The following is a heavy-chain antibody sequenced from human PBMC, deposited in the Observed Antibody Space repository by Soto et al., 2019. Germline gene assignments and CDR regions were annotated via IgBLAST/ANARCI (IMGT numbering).Heavy chain of an antibody. CDR1: GFTFSSYS. V-gene: IGHV3-48*01. CDR2: ISPRSGNI. Sequence: EVHLVESGGGLVEPGGSLRLSCAASGFTFSSYSMNWVRQAPGKGLVWVSYISPRSGNIHYADSVKGRFTNSRANAKISLYLHMDSLRGEDTAVYYCASAAYNSGPGYWGQGTLVTVSS. CDR3: ASAAYNSGPGY. D-gene: IGHD5-12*01. J-gene: IGHJ4*02.